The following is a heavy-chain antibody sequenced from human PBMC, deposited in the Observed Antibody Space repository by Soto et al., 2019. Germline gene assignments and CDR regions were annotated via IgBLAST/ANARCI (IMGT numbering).Heavy chain of an antibody. CDR2: IIPIFGTA. D-gene: IGHD6-19*01. J-gene: IGHJ4*02. Sequence: GASVKVSCKASGGTFSSYAISWVRQAPGQGLEWMGGIIPIFGTANYAQKFQGRVTITADESTSTAYMELSSLRSEDTAVYYCARERGSFRVGAVAAYFDYWGQGTLVTV. CDR3: ARERGSFRVGAVAAYFDY. V-gene: IGHV1-69*13. CDR1: GGTFSSYA.